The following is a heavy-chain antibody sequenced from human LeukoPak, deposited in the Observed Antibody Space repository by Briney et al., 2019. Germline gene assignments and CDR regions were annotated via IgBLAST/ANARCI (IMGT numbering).Heavy chain of an antibody. D-gene: IGHD3-10*01. CDR1: GYTLTELS. J-gene: IGHJ4*02. CDR2: FDPEDGET. V-gene: IGHV1-24*01. CDR3: ARDGGKGEFDY. Sequence: ASVKVSCKVSGYTLTELSMHWVRQAPGKGLEWMGGFDPEDGETIYAQNLQGRVTMTTDTSTSSAYMELRSLRFDDTAVYYCARDGGKGEFDYWGQGTLVTVSS.